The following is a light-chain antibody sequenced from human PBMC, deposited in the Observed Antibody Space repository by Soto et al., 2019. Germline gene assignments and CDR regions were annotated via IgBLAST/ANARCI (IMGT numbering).Light chain of an antibody. CDR2: KNT. CDR1: SSDIGAGHD. CDR3: QSFENSQSVYAL. J-gene: IGLJ2*01. Sequence: QSVLTQPPSVAGAPGQRVTISCTGSSSDIGAGHDVQWYQQFPGTAPKLLIYKNTNRPSGVPDRFSGSTSGTSASMAITGLQAEDEADSYCQSFENSQSVYALFGGGTKLTVL. V-gene: IGLV1-40*01.